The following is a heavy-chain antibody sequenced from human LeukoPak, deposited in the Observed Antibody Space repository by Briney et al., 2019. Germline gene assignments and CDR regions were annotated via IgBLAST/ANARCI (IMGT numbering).Heavy chain of an antibody. D-gene: IGHD2-21*02. CDR1: GFTFSSYW. CDR2: IKQDGSER. Sequence: GGPLRLSCAASGFTFSSYWMSWVRQAPGKGLEWVANIKQDGSERYYVDSVKGRFTISRDNAKNSLYLQMNSLRAEDTAVYHCMMSLTAHYHYGMDVWGQGTTVTVSS. V-gene: IGHV3-7*02. CDR3: MMSLTAHYHYGMDV. J-gene: IGHJ6*02.